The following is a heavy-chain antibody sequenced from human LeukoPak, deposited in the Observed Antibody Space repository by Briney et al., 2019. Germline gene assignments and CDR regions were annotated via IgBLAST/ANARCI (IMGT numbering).Heavy chain of an antibody. D-gene: IGHD5-24*01. V-gene: IGHV3-49*04. Sequence: PGRSLRLSCTASGFTFGDHAMSWVRQAPGKGLEWVGFIRSKAYGGTTEYAVSVKGRFTISRDDSKSIAYLQMNSLKIEDTAVYYCTRGPTQWLYYGMDVWGQGTTVTVSS. CDR1: GFTFGDHA. J-gene: IGHJ6*02. CDR3: TRGPTQWLYYGMDV. CDR2: IRSKAYGGTT.